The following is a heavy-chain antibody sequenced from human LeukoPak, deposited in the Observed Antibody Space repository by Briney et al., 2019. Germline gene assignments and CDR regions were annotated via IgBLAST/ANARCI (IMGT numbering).Heavy chain of an antibody. D-gene: IGHD1-26*01. CDR3: AKDLASGSYAFDI. CDR1: GFTFSSYG. J-gene: IGHJ3*02. CDR2: IRYDGSNK. Sequence: PGGSLRLSCAASGFTFSSYGMHWVRQAPGKGLEWVAFIRYDGSNKYYADSVKGRFTTSRDNSKNTLYLQMNSLRAEDTAVYYCAKDLASGSYAFDIWGQGTMVTVSS. V-gene: IGHV3-30*02.